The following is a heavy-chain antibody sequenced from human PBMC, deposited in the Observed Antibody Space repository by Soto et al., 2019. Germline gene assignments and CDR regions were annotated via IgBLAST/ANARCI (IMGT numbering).Heavy chain of an antibody. Sequence: VGSLRLSCAASGFTFSSYAMGWVRQGPGKGLEWVAVVSIGGSTHYADSVRGRFTISRDNSKNTLSLQMNSLTAEDTAVYFCAKRRGAGGHLDYWGQGALVTV. D-gene: IGHD2-15*01. J-gene: IGHJ4*02. V-gene: IGHV3-23*01. CDR2: VSIGGST. CDR3: AKRRGAGGHLDY. CDR1: GFTFSSYA.